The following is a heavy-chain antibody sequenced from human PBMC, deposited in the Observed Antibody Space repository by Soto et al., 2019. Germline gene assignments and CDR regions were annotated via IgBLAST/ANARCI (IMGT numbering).Heavy chain of an antibody. CDR1: GFTFNMAW. CDR2: IGGNTESGTT. J-gene: IGHJ5*02. Sequence: DVLLVESGGGLVKPGGSLRLSCAASGFTFNMAWLSWVRQAPGKWLKWVGRIGGNTESGTTDYAAPVKGRFTISRDDSKNTVYLQMNSLKTEDTAVYYCTISGGYSTSHHWFDPWGQGTPVIVSS. D-gene: IGHD6-13*01. V-gene: IGHV3-15*04. CDR3: TISGGYSTSHHWFDP.